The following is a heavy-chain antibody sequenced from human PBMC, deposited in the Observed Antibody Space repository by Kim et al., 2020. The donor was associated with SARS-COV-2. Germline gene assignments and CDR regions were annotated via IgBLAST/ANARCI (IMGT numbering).Heavy chain of an antibody. V-gene: IGHV1-8*01. CDR1: GYTFTSYD. J-gene: IGHJ4*02. CDR3: ARGGHDYDSGSALFDY. D-gene: IGHD3-10*01. CDR2: MNPSSGNT. Sequence: ASVKVSCKASGYTFTSYDINWVRQAPGQGLEWMGWMNPSSGNTGYARKFQGRVTMTRNTSISTAYMELSSLRSEDTAVYYCARGGHDYDSGSALFDYWGQGTLVTVSS.